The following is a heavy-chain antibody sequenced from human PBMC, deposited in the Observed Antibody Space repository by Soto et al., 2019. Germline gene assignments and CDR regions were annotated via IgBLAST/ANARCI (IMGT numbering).Heavy chain of an antibody. CDR1: GFTFSTYG. CDR2: ISSDGSNK. V-gene: IGHV3-30*03. D-gene: IGHD6-6*01. J-gene: IGHJ6*02. Sequence: GGSLRLSCAASGFTFSTYGMHWVRQAPGKGPEWVAVISSDGSNKYYADSVKGRFTISRDNSKNTLYLQMNSLRAEDTAVYYCAIEEYDYYYGMEVWGQGTKVTVSS. CDR3: AIEEYDYYYGMEV.